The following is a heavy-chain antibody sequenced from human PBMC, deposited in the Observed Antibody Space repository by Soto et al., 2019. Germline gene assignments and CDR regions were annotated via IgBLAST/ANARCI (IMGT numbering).Heavy chain of an antibody. D-gene: IGHD1-26*01. Sequence: GGSLRLSCAASGFTFSSYAMSWVRQAPGKGLEWVSAISGSGGSTYYADSVKGRFTISRDNSKNTLYLQMNSLRAEDTAVYYCAKDVAVGALYYYYYGMDVWGQGTTVTVSS. CDR3: AKDVAVGALYYYYYGMDV. CDR2: ISGSGGST. J-gene: IGHJ6*02. CDR1: GFTFSSYA. V-gene: IGHV3-23*01.